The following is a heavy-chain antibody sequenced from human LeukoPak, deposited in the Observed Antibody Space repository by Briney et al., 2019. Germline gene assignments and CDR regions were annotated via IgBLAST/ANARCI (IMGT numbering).Heavy chain of an antibody. CDR1: GFTFSSYT. CDR2: ISHTSEYT. V-gene: IGHV3-23*01. J-gene: IGHJ6*02. CDR3: AKNLYCGGGSCYPSALGMDV. D-gene: IGHD2-15*01. Sequence: GGSLRLSCAASGFTFSSYTMSWVRQAPGKGLEWVSAISHTSEYTYHADSVKGRFTISRDNSKNTLFLQMNSLRAEDTAVYYCAKNLYCGGGSCYPSALGMDVWGQGTTVTVSS.